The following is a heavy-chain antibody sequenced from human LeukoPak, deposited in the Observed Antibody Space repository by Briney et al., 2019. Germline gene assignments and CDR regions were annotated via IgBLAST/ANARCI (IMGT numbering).Heavy chain of an antibody. D-gene: IGHD1-26*01. J-gene: IGHJ4*02. CDR3: ARVEWELLPPDY. V-gene: IGHV3-30*04. Sequence: GGSLRLSCAASGFTFSSYAMHWVRQAPGKGLEWVAVISYDGSNKYYADSVKGRFTISRDNSKNTLYLQMNSLRAEDTAVYYCARVEWELLPPDYWGQGTLVTVSS. CDR1: GFTFSSYA. CDR2: ISYDGSNK.